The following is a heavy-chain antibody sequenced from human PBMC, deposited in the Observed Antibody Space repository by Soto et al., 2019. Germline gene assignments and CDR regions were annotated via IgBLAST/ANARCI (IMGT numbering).Heavy chain of an antibody. V-gene: IGHV1-46*01. J-gene: IGHJ4*02. Sequence: ASVKVSCKASGYTFTSYYMHWVRQAPGQGLEWMGMINPNNGSTSYAQKFQGRVTMIRDTSTSTAYMELRNLKSEDTAVYYCAIQDGGVVYWGQGTLVTVSS. CDR1: GYTFTSYY. D-gene: IGHD3-16*01. CDR2: INPNNGST. CDR3: AIQDGGVVY.